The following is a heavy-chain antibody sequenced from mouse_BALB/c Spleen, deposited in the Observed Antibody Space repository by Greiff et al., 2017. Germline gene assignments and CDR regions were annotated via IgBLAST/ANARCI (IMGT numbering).Heavy chain of an antibody. CDR3: ARDLHYYGSVFAY. Sequence: EVQLQQSGPELVKPGASVKMSCKASGYTFTSYVMHWVKQKPGQGLEWIGYINPYNDGTKYNEKFKGKATLTSDKSSSTAYMELSSLTSEDSAVYYCARDLHYYGSVFAYWGQGTLVTVSA. D-gene: IGHD1-2*01. V-gene: IGHV1-14*01. CDR1: GYTFTSYV. CDR2: INPYNDGT. J-gene: IGHJ3*01.